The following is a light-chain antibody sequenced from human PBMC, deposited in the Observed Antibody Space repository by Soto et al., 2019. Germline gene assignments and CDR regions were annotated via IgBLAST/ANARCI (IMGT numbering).Light chain of an antibody. J-gene: IGKJ5*01. V-gene: IGKV3-11*01. CDR1: QSVSSY. CDR2: DAS. CDR3: QQHSNWTLT. Sequence: EVVLTQSRGTLSLSPGERATLSCRASQSVSSYLAWYQQKPGQAPRLLIYDASNRATGIPARFSGSGSGTDFTLTISSLEHEDVAVYHCQQHSNWTLTFGQGTRLEIK.